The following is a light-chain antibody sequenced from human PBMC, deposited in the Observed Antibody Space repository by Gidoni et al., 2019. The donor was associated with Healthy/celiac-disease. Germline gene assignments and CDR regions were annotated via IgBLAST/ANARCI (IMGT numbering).Light chain of an antibody. CDR1: KLGDKY. Sequence: SYELTQPPSVSVSPGQTASITCSGDKLGDKYTSWYQQKPGQSPVMVIYQENKRSSGSPERFSGSNSGNTATLTISGTQEMDEAEYYCQAWDSNTAVVFGGGTKLTVL. J-gene: IGLJ2*01. CDR3: QAWDSNTAVV. CDR2: QEN. V-gene: IGLV3-1*01.